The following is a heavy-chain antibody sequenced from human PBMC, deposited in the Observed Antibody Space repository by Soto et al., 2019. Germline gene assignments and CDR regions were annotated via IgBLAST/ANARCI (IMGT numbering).Heavy chain of an antibody. J-gene: IGHJ4*02. CDR3: ASAHYCSGGSCYGRGGRHFDY. Sequence: SETLSLTCAVYGGSFSGYYWSWIRQPPGKGLEWIGEINHSGSTNYNPSLKSRVPVSVDTSKDQFSLKLSSVTAADTAVYYCASAHYCSGGSCYGRGGRHFDYWGQGTLVTVSS. D-gene: IGHD2-15*01. CDR1: GGSFSGYY. V-gene: IGHV4-34*01. CDR2: INHSGST.